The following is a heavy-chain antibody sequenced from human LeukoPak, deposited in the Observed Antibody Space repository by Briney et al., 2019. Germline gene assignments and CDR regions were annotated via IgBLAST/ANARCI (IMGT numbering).Heavy chain of an antibody. Sequence: GGSLRLSCAASGFTFSSYGIHWVRQAPGKGLEWVAVIWYDGSKKYYADSVKGRFTISRDNSKNTVYLQMNSVRGEDTAVYYCAKDSSGWPKNFYDMDVWGQGTTVTVSS. D-gene: IGHD6-19*01. CDR1: GFTFSSYG. CDR3: AKDSSGWPKNFYDMDV. V-gene: IGHV3-33*06. CDR2: IWYDGSKK. J-gene: IGHJ6*02.